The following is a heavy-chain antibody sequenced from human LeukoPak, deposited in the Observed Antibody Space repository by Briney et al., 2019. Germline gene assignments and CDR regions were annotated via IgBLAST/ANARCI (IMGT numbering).Heavy chain of an antibody. CDR1: GFTFSSYG. CDR2: IWYDGSNK. V-gene: IGHV3-33*01. CDR3: ARDILTGYYSPN. Sequence: GGSLRLSCAASGFTFSSYGMHWVRQAPGKGLEWVAVIWYDGSNKYYADSVKGRFTISRDNSKNTLCLQMNSLRAEDTAVYYCARDILTGYYSPNWGQGTLVTVSS. D-gene: IGHD3-9*01. J-gene: IGHJ4*02.